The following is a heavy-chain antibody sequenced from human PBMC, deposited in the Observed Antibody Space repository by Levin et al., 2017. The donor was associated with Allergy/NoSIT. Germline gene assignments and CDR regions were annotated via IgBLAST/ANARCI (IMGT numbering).Heavy chain of an antibody. V-gene: IGHV4-34*01. D-gene: IGHD3-3*01. CDR2: INHSGST. CDR1: GGSFSGYY. Sequence: SQTLSLTCAVYGGSFSGYYWSWIRQPPGKGLEWIGEINHSGSTNYNPSLKSRVTISVDTSKNQFSLKLSSVTAADTAVYYCARGGPNKYYDFWSDPIGGTDYMDVWGKGTTVTVSS. J-gene: IGHJ6*03. CDR3: ARGGPNKYYDFWSDPIGGTDYMDV.